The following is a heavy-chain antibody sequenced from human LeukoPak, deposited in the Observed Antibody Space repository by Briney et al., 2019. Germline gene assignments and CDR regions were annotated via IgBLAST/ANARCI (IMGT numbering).Heavy chain of an antibody. Sequence: SVKVSCKASGGTFSSYAISWVRQAPGQGLEWMGRIIPILGIANYAQKFQGRVTITADKSTSTAYMELSSLRSEDTAVYYCARDHVGIVATRNYYYYGMDVWGQGTTVTVSS. CDR3: ARDHVGIVATRNYYYYGMDV. CDR2: IIPILGIA. CDR1: GGTFSSYA. V-gene: IGHV1-69*04. J-gene: IGHJ6*02. D-gene: IGHD5-12*01.